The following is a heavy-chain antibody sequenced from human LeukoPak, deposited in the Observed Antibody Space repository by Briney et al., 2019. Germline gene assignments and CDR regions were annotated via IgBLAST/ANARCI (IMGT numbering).Heavy chain of an antibody. J-gene: IGHJ4*02. Sequence: PSETLSLTCTVSGGSISSYYWSWIRQPPGKGLEWIGYIYYSGSTNYNPSLKSRVTISVDTSKNQFSLKLGSVTAADTAVYYCASQRGYSYGTVSWGQGTLVTVSS. CDR3: ASQRGYSYGTVS. CDR2: IYYSGST. CDR1: GGSISSYY. V-gene: IGHV4-59*08. D-gene: IGHD5-18*01.